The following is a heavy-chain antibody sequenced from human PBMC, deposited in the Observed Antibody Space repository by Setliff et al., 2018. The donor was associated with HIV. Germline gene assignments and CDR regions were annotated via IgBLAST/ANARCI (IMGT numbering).Heavy chain of an antibody. J-gene: IGHJ4*02. CDR2: IRSKEYGGTT. V-gene: IGHV3-49*04. CDR1: GFTLGDYA. D-gene: IGHD1-26*01. CDR3: TRVTRVLGKGATHDY. Sequence: PGGSLRLSCTASGFTLGDYAMSWVRQAPGKGLEWVGYIRSKEYGGTTEYAASVKGRFTISRDDSKRFAYLRMNSLKTEDTAVYYCTRVTRVLGKGATHDYWGQGTLVTVSS.